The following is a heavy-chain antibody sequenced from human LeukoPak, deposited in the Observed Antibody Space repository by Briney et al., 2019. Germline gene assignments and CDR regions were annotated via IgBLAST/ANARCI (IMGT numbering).Heavy chain of an antibody. D-gene: IGHD3-22*01. V-gene: IGHV1-18*01. Sequence: ASVKVSCKASGYTFTSYGISWVRQAPGQGLEGMGWISAYNGKTNYAQKLQGRVTMTTDTSTSTAYMELRSLRTDDTAVYYCARGSQADHYDSSGYQNWFDPWGQGTLVTVSS. CDR2: ISAYNGKT. J-gene: IGHJ5*02. CDR1: GYTFTSYG. CDR3: ARGSQADHYDSSGYQNWFDP.